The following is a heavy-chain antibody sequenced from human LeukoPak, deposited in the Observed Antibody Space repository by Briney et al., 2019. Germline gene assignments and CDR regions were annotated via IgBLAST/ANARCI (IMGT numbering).Heavy chain of an antibody. D-gene: IGHD2-2*01. CDR2: ISSSGSTI. CDR3: ARAAQYQLPVQIVFEYYFDY. J-gene: IGHJ4*02. Sequence: GGSLRLSCAASGFTFSSYEMNWVRQAPGKGLEWVSYISSSGSTIYYADSVKGRFTISRDNAKNSPYLQMNSLRAEDTAVYYCARAAQYQLPVQIVFEYYFDYWGQGTLVTVSS. CDR1: GFTFSSYE. V-gene: IGHV3-48*03.